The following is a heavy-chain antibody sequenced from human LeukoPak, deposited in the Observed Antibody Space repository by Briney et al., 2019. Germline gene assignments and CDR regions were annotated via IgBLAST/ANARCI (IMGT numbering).Heavy chain of an antibody. V-gene: IGHV1-2*04. CDR1: GYTFTSYA. CDR3: ARGRGGDIFDY. Sequence: ASVKVSCKASGYTFTSYAMNWVRQAPGQGLEWMGWINPNSGGTNYAQKFQGWVTMTRDTSISTAYMELSRLRSDDTAVYYCARGRGGDIFDYWGQGTLVTVSS. J-gene: IGHJ4*02. CDR2: INPNSGGT. D-gene: IGHD2-21*02.